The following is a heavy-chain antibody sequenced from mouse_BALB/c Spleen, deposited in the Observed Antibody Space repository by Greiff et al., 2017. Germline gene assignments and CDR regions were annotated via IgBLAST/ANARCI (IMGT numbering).Heavy chain of an antibody. J-gene: IGHJ3*01. V-gene: IGHV1S29*02. CDR3: ARGIITTVVERFAY. CDR2: IYPYNGGT. D-gene: IGHD1-1*01. Sequence: EVKLQESGPELVKPGASVKISCKASGYTFTDYNMHWVKQSHGKSLEWIGYIYPYNGGTGYNQKFKSKATLTVDNSSSTAYMELRSLTSEDSAVYYCARGIITTVVERFAYWGQGTLVTVSA. CDR1: GYTFTDYN.